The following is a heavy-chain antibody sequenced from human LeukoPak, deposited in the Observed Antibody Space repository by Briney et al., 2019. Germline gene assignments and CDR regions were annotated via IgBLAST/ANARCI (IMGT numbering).Heavy chain of an antibody. V-gene: IGHV3-48*02. CDR2: ISSSSSTM. CDR1: GFTFSSYS. Sequence: GGSLRLSCAASGFTFSSYSMNWVRQAPGKGLEWVSYISSSSSTMYYADSVKGRFTISRDNAKNSLYLQMNSLRDEDSAVYYCARAILPDGSGSCYFDYWGQGTLVTVSS. D-gene: IGHD3-10*01. J-gene: IGHJ4*02. CDR3: ARAILPDGSGSCYFDY.